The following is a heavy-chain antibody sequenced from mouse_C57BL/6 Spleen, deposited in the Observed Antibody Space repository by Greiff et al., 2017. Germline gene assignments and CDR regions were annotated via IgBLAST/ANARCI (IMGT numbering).Heavy chain of an antibody. CDR2: ISDGGSYT. D-gene: IGHD2-5*01. J-gene: IGHJ2*01. CDR1: GFTFSSYA. CDR3: AREHDSNYGDFDY. V-gene: IGHV5-4*01. Sequence: EVKLMESGGGLVKPGGSLKLSCAASGFTFSSYAMSWVRQTPEKRLAWVATISDGGSYTSYPDNVKGRFTISRDNAKNNLYLQMSHLKSEDTAMYACAREHDSNYGDFDYWGQGTTLTVSS.